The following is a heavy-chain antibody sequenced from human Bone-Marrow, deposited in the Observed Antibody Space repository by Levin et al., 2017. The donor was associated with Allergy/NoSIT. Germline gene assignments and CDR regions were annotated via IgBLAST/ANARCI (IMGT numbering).Heavy chain of an antibody. CDR2: IYHTGTT. CDR3: VRDLGTNTVSDDRFNFYYGMDV. V-gene: IGHV4-30-4*01. J-gene: IGHJ6*02. Sequence: TSETLSLTCTVSGRYLNSGDYYWSWVRQSPGKGLQWLGYIYHTGTTSYNPSLRNRISMSVDMSKNEFSLKLTSVTAADAAVYFCVRDLGTNTVSDDRFNFYYGMDVWGQGTTVIVSS. CDR1: GRYLNSGDYY. D-gene: IGHD1-14*01.